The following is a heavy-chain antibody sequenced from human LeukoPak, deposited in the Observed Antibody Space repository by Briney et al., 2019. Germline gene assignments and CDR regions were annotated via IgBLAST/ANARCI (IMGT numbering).Heavy chain of an antibody. D-gene: IGHD2-21*02. CDR1: GGTFSSYA. Sequence: ASVKVSCKASGGTFSSYAISWVRQAPGQGLEWMGKIIPILGIANYAQKFQGRVTITADKSTSTAYMELSSLRSEDTAVYYCARDVAVVTADCWGQGTLVTVSS. CDR2: IIPILGIA. J-gene: IGHJ4*02. CDR3: ARDVAVVTADC. V-gene: IGHV1-69*04.